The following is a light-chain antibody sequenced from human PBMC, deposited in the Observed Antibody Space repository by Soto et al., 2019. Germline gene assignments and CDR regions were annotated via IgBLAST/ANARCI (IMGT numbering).Light chain of an antibody. CDR3: QQYDNLPLT. CDR2: DAS. CDR1: QNINNY. J-gene: IGKJ4*01. Sequence: DIQMTQSPSSLSASVGDRVTITCQASQNINNYLNWYQQKPGRAPKLLIYDASNWEAGVPSRFRGSGSGTDFTFTISSLQPEDIATYYCQQYDNLPLTFGGGTKV. V-gene: IGKV1-33*01.